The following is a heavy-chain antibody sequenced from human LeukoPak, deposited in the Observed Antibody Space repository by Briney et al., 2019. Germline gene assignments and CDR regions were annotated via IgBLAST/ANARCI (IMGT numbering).Heavy chain of an antibody. CDR1: GFTFSNYY. CDR3: ARGLRFLEWLLDY. D-gene: IGHD3-3*01. V-gene: IGHV3-48*01. Sequence: GGSLRLSCAASGFTFSNYYMNWVRQAPGKGLEWVSYISSSSSTIYYADSVKGRFTISRDNAKNSLYLQMNSLRAEDTAVYYCARGLRFLEWLLDYWGQGTLVTVSS. CDR2: ISSSSSTI. J-gene: IGHJ4*02.